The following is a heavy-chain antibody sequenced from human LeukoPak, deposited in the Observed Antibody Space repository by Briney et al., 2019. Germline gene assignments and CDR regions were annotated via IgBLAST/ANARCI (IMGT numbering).Heavy chain of an antibody. CDR1: GYSISSGYY. V-gene: IGHV4-38-2*02. J-gene: IGHJ4*02. CDR3: ARMTGYRLTACDY. CDR2: IYHSGST. D-gene: IGHD3-9*01. Sequence: SETLSLTCTVSGYSISSGYYWGWIRQPPGKGLEWIGSIYHSGSTYYNPSLKSRVTISVDTSKNQFSLKLSSVTAADTAVYYCARMTGYRLTACDYWGQGTLVTVSS.